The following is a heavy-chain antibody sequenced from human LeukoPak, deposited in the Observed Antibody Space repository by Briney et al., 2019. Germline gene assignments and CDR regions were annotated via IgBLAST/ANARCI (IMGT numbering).Heavy chain of an antibody. D-gene: IGHD6-19*01. CDR2: ITYDGSNE. V-gene: IGHV3-30*04. Sequence: GGSLRLACAASGFTFSSFYMHWVRQAPGKGLEWVALITYDGSNEYYAGSVRGRFTISRDTAKSSVYLQMNSLRAEDTAVYYCAKGGRSSGSCWYVDYWGQGTRASVSS. CDR3: AKGGRSSGSCWYVDY. J-gene: IGHJ4*02. CDR1: GFTFSSFY.